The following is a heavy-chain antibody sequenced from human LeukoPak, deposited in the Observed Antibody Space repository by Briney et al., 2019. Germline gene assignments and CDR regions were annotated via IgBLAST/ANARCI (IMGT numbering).Heavy chain of an antibody. V-gene: IGHV3-30*02. D-gene: IGHD5-18*01. CDR3: AKSPRSEPCSYGYSDYFDY. CDR2: IRYDGSNK. CDR1: GFTFSSHG. Sequence: GGSLRLSCAASGFTFSSHGMHWVRQAPGKGLEWVAFIRYDGSNKYHADSVKGRFTISRDNSKNTLYLQMNSLRADDTAVYYCAKSPRSEPCSYGYSDYFDYWGQGTLVTVSS. J-gene: IGHJ4*02.